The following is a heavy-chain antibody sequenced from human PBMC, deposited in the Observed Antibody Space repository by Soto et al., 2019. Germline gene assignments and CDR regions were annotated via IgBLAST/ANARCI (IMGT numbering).Heavy chain of an antibody. D-gene: IGHD6-19*01. CDR1: GYTFTSYD. CDR2: MNPNSPNT. J-gene: IGHJ4*02. CDR3: ARERSSGWYVDY. V-gene: IGHV1-8*01. Sequence: QVQLVQSGAEVKKPGASVKVSCKASGYTFTSYDINWVRQATGQGLEWMGWMNPNSPNTGYAQKFQGRVTMTRNTSISTAYMELRSLRSEATAVYYCARERSSGWYVDYWGQGTLVTVSS.